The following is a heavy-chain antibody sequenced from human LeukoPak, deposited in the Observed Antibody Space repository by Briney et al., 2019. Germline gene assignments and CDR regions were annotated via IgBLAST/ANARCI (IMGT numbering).Heavy chain of an antibody. D-gene: IGHD3-22*01. CDR3: AKDLQSSYDYDTAGYYFVGYYFYMDV. J-gene: IGHJ6*03. CDR2: INSNSGGT. Sequence: ASVKVSCKASGYTFSDYHIHWVRQTPGQGLAWIGWINSNSGGTHYAQKFQGRVTLTRDTSITTAYMILTRLQSDDTAVYYCAKDLQSSYDYDTAGYYFVGYYFYMDVWGKGTTVIVSS. V-gene: IGHV1-2*02. CDR1: GYTFSDYH.